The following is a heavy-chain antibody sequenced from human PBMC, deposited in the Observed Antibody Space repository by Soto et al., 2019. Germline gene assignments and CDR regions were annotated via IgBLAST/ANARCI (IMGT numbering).Heavy chain of an antibody. J-gene: IGHJ4*02. CDR3: ATSIAEKRTVDY. V-gene: IGHV1-24*01. CDR2: FDPEDGET. D-gene: IGHD6-6*01. CDR1: GYTFVSHG. Sequence: GASVKVSCKASGYTFVSHGISWVRQAPGQVFEWMGGFDPEDGETIYAQKFQGRVTMTEDTSTDTAYMELSSLRSEDTAVYYCATSIAEKRTVDYWGQGTLVTVSS.